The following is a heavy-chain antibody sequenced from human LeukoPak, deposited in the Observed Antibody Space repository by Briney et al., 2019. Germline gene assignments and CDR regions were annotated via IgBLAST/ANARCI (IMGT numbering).Heavy chain of an antibody. CDR3: ARSAAIRNKNYYYYYGMDV. D-gene: IGHD2-2*02. CDR1: GFTFSSYW. CDR2: IKQDGSEK. Sequence: GGSLRLSCAASGFTFSSYWMSWVRQAPGKGPEWVANIKQDGSEKYYVDSVKGRFTISRDNAKNSLYLQMNSLRAEDTAVYYCARSAAIRNKNYYYYYGMDVWGQGTTVTVSS. V-gene: IGHV3-7*01. J-gene: IGHJ6*02.